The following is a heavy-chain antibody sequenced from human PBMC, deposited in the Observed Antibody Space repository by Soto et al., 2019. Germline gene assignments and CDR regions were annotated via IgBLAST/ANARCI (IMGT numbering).Heavy chain of an antibody. V-gene: IGHV4-34*01. J-gene: IGHJ6*02. CDR3: VRGQPQRITIFEVVIRSYDYGMDV. D-gene: IGHD3-3*02. CDR1: GGSFTGYY. CDR2: INYRGSS. Sequence: QVQLQQWGAGLLKPSETLSLTCAVYGGSFTGYYWTWIRQTPGKGLEWIGEINYRGSSYYNPSLASRIYMAVDTSKNQFSLKLRSVTAADTAVYFCVRGQPQRITIFEVVIRSYDYGMDVWGQGTTVTVSS.